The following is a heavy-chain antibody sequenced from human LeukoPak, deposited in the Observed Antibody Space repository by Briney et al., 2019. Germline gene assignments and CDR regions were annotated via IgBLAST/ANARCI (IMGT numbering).Heavy chain of an antibody. CDR2: IYPGTSDT. J-gene: IGHJ3*02. CDR3: ARGDAFDI. Sequence: GESLKISCKGSGYRFISYWIGWVRQMPGKGLEWMGIIYPGTSDTRYSPSFQGQVSISADESISTAYLQWSSLKASDTAMYYCARGDAFDIWGQGTMVTVSS. V-gene: IGHV5-51*01. CDR1: GYRFISYW.